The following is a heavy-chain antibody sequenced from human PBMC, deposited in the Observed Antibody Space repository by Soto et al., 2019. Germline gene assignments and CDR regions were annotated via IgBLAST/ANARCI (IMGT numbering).Heavy chain of an antibody. Sequence: SETLSLTCTVSGGSVSSGSYYWSWIRQPPGKGLEWIGYIYYSGSTNYNPSLKSRVTISVDTSKNQFSLKLSSVTAADTAVYYCARADSSSWRYYFDYWGQGTLVTVSS. V-gene: IGHV4-61*01. D-gene: IGHD6-13*01. CDR1: GGSVSSGSYY. CDR2: IYYSGST. J-gene: IGHJ4*02. CDR3: ARADSSSWRYYFDY.